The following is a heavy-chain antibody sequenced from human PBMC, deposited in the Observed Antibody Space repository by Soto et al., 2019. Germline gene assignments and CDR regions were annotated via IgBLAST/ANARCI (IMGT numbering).Heavy chain of an antibody. V-gene: IGHV1-58*01. J-gene: IGHJ6*02. Sequence: SVKVSCKASGFTFTSSAVQWVRQARGQRLEWIGWIVVGSGNTNYAQKFQERVTITRDMSTSTAYMELSSLRSEDTAVYYCAAPYYDFWSGYLGSDYYGMDVWGQGTTVTVSS. CDR1: GFTFTSSA. CDR2: IVVGSGNT. CDR3: AAPYYDFWSGYLGSDYYGMDV. D-gene: IGHD3-3*01.